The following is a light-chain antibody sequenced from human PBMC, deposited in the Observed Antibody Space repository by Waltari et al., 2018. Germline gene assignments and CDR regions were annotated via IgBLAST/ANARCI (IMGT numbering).Light chain of an antibody. CDR3: MQALQTPLT. CDR1: QSLLHSNGYNY. CDR2: LGS. V-gene: IGKV2-28*01. J-gene: IGKJ4*01. Sequence: DIVMTQSPLSLPVTPGEPASISCRSSQSLLHSNGYNYLDWYLQKPGQSPQLLIYLGSNRASGVPDRCSGSGSGTDFTLKISRVEAEDVGVFYCMQALQTPLTFGGGTKVGIK.